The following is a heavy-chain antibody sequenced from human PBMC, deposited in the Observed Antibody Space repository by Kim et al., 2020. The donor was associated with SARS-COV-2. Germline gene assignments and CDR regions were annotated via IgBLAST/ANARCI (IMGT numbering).Heavy chain of an antibody. Sequence: GGSLRLSCAASGFTFSSYGMHWVRQAPGKGLEWVAVISYDGSNKYYADSVKGRFTISRDNSKNTLYLQMNSLRAEDTAVYYCAKCESSSWTYYYYYMDVWGKGTTVTVSS. D-gene: IGHD6-6*01. CDR1: GFTFSSYG. CDR3: AKCESSSWTYYYYYMDV. V-gene: IGHV3-30*18. J-gene: IGHJ6*03. CDR2: ISYDGSNK.